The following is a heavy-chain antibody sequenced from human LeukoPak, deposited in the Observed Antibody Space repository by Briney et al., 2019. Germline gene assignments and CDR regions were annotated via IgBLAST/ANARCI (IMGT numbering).Heavy chain of an antibody. D-gene: IGHD5-18*01. CDR1: GYPFTRNW. Sequence: GESLKISCKASGYPFTRNWIGWVRQMPGKGPEWMGIIYPVDSDTRCSPSFEGQVTISADKSISTAYLQWNSLRASDTAMYYCVRHHNYAFDYWGQGTLVTVSS. CDR3: VRHHNYAFDY. J-gene: IGHJ4*02. CDR2: IYPVDSDT. V-gene: IGHV5-51*01.